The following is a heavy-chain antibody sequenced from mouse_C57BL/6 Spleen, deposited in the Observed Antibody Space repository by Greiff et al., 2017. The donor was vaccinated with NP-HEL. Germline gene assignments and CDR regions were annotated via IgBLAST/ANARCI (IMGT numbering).Heavy chain of an antibody. D-gene: IGHD3-3*01. Sequence: QVQLQQPGAELVRPGSSVKLSCKASGYNFTSYWMDWVKQRPGQGLEWIGNIYPSDSETNYNQKFKDKATLTVDKSSSTAYMQLSSLTSEDSAVYYCARGTYYAMDYWGQGTSVTVSS. CDR1: GYNFTSYW. CDR3: ARGTYYAMDY. V-gene: IGHV1-61*01. CDR2: IYPSDSET. J-gene: IGHJ4*01.